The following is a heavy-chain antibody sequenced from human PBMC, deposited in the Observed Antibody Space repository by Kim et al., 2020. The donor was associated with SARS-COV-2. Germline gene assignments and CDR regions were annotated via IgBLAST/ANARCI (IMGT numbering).Heavy chain of an antibody. D-gene: IGHD1-26*01. CDR3: AMQIVGATRYFDF. V-gene: IGHV4-39*01. CDR2: VYYSGST. CDR1: GGSISSSSYY. J-gene: IGHJ4*02. Sequence: SETLSLTCTVSGGSISSSSYYWGWIRQPPGKGLEWIGSVYYSGSTYYNPSLESRVTISVDTSKNQCSLKLNSVTATDTAIYYCAMQIVGATRYFDFWGQGTLVTVSS.